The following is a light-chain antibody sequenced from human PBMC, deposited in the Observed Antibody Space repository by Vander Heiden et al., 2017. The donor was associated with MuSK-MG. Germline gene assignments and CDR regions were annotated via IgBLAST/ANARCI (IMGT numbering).Light chain of an antibody. J-gene: IGKJ1*01. Sequence: VMTQSPDSLAVSLGERATINCKSSQSVLSSSNNKNYLAWYQQKPGQPPRLLISWASTRESGVPDRFSGRGSGTDFTLTISSLQAEDVAVYYCQQYYSTPRTFGQGTKVEMK. CDR1: QSVLSSSNNKNY. CDR3: QQYYSTPRT. V-gene: IGKV4-1*01. CDR2: WAS.